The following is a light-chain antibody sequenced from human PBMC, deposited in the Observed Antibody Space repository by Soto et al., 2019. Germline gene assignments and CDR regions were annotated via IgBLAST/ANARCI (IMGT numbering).Light chain of an antibody. Sequence: QAVVTQEPSLTVSPGGTVTLTCALTTGAVTSDYYPNWFQRKPGQAPRTLIYRTNNKHSWTPARFSGSLLGGKAALTLSGVQPEDEADYYCVPLCSGEGVFGGGTKLTVL. CDR3: VPLCSGEGV. J-gene: IGLJ3*02. V-gene: IGLV7-43*01. CDR2: RTN. CDR1: TGAVTSDYY.